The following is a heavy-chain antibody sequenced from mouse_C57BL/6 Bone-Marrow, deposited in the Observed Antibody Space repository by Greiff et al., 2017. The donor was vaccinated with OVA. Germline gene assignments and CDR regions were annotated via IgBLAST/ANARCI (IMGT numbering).Heavy chain of an antibody. CDR1: EYEFPSHD. Sequence: EVKLVESGGGLVQPGESLKLSCESNEYEFPSHDMSWVRKTPEKRLELVAAINSDGGSTYYPDTMERRFIISRDNTKKTLYLQLSSLRSEDTALYYCAKERNQMVTDYWGQGTTLTVSS. V-gene: IGHV5-2*03. J-gene: IGHJ2*01. CDR2: INSDGGST. D-gene: IGHD2-2*01. CDR3: AKERNQMVTDY.